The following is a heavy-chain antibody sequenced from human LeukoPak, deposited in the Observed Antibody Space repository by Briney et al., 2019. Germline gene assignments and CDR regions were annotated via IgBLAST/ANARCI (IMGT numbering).Heavy chain of an antibody. Sequence: SVKVSCKASGGTFSSYAISWVRQAPGQGLEWMGGIIPIFGTANYAQKFQGRVTITTDESTSAAYMELSSLRSEDTAVYYCARDHGGSGRRYYYYMDVWGKGTTVTVSS. J-gene: IGHJ6*03. CDR2: IIPIFGTA. D-gene: IGHD3-10*01. CDR1: GGTFSSYA. V-gene: IGHV1-69*05. CDR3: ARDHGGSGRRYYYYMDV.